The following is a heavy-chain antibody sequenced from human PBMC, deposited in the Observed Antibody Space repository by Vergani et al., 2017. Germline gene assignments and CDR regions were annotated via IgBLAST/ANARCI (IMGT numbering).Heavy chain of an antibody. CDR1: GGSISSYY. CDR3: ARARWFDP. Sequence: QVQLQESGPGLVKPSETLSLTCTVSGGSISSYYWSWIRQPPGKGLEWIGDIYYSGITNYNPSLKSRVTISVDTSKNQFSLKLSSVTAADTAVYYGARARWFDPWGQGTLVTVAS. J-gene: IGHJ5*02. CDR2: IYYSGIT. V-gene: IGHV4-59*01.